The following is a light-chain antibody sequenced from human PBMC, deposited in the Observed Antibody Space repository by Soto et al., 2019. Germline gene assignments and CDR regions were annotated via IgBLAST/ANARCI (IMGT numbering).Light chain of an antibody. J-gene: IGLJ3*02. CDR2: GVS. CDR1: SNDVGGYNY. V-gene: IGLV2-14*01. CDR3: TSYTGTNTLV. Sequence: QSALTQPASVSGSPGQSIAISCTGTSNDVGGYNYVSWYQQHPGKAPKLIIYGVSDRPSGVSSRFSGSKSGNTASLTISGLQADDEADYYCTSYTGTNTLVFGGGTKLTVL.